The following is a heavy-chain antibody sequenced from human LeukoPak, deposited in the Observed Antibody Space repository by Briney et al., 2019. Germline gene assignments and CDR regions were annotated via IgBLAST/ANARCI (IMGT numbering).Heavy chain of an antibody. CDR3: ARDRQQQLDAFDI. CDR1: GYTFTSYG. Sequence: GASVKVSCKASGYTFTSYGISWVRQAPGQGLEWMGWISAYNGNTNYAQKLQGRVTMTTDTSTSTAYMELSSLRSEDTAVYYCARDRQQQLDAFDIWGQGTMVTVSS. CDR2: ISAYNGNT. V-gene: IGHV1-18*01. D-gene: IGHD6-13*01. J-gene: IGHJ3*02.